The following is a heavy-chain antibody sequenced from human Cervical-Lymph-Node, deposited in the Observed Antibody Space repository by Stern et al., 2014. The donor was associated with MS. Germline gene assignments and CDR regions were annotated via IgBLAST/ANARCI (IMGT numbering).Heavy chain of an antibody. V-gene: IGHV4-34*01. CDR2: INHSGST. CDR3: VRGLKLQYYYYGMDV. CDR1: GGSFSGYY. J-gene: IGHJ6*02. Sequence: QVQLQQWGAGLVKPSGTLSLTCAVYGGSFSGYYWSWIRQPPGKGLEWIGEINHSGSTNYNPSLKSLVTISVDTSKNQFSLKLSSVTAADTAVYYCVRGLKLQYYYYGMDVWGQGTTVTVSS.